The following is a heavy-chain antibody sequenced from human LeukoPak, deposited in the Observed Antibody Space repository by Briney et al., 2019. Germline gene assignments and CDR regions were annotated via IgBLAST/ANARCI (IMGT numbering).Heavy chain of an antibody. CDR2: IYYSGST. D-gene: IGHD2-21*02. Sequence: PSETLPLTCPVSGGSISSSSYYWRWIRQPPRKGLAWIGSIYYSGSTYYNPSLKSRVPMSLDTSTNQFSLRLSSVTAADTAVYYCARHDTYCGGDCYLDYWGQGTLVTVSS. CDR3: ARHDTYCGGDCYLDY. J-gene: IGHJ4*02. CDR1: GGSISSSSYY. V-gene: IGHV4-39*01.